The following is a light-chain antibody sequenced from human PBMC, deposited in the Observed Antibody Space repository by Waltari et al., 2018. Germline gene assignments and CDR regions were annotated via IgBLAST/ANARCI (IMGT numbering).Light chain of an antibody. V-gene: IGKV3-11*01. CDR1: QSVYTY. CDR3: QQRANWPPLT. J-gene: IGKJ4*01. Sequence: EVVFTQSPATLSLSPGETATLSCRASQSVYTYLAWYQQKPGQAPRLLIYHASKRATGTPARFSGSGSGTDFTLTISSLEPEDSAVYFCQQRANWPPLTFGGGTKVEIK. CDR2: HAS.